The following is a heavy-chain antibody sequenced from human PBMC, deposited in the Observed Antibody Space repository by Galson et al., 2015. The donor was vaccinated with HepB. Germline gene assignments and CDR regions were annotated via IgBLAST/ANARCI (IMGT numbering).Heavy chain of an antibody. J-gene: IGHJ6*03. Sequence: SLRLSCAASGFTFSSYGMHWVRQAPGKGLEWVAVIWYDGSNKYYADSVKGRFTISRDNSKNTLYLQMNSLRAEDTAVYYCARSRMIRYCSSTSCYRAAGYYMDVWGKGTTVTVSS. D-gene: IGHD2-2*02. CDR2: IWYDGSNK. CDR1: GFTFSSYG. V-gene: IGHV3-33*01. CDR3: ARSRMIRYCSSTSCYRAAGYYMDV.